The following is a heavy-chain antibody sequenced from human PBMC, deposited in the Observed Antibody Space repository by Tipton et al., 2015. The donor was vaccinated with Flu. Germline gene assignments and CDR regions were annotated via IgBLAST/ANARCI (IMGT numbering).Heavy chain of an antibody. CDR3: AKVLFGWVES. CDR2: IYYSGST. V-gene: IGHV4-39*07. D-gene: IGHD3-16*01. CDR1: GGSISSYTYY. J-gene: IGHJ5*01. Sequence: TLSLTCTVSGGSISSYTYYWGWIRQSPGTGLEWIGSIYYSGSTYYNPSLKSRVTMSIDTSKKQFSLRLSSVTAADTAVYYCAKVLFGWVESWAQGTLVTVSS.